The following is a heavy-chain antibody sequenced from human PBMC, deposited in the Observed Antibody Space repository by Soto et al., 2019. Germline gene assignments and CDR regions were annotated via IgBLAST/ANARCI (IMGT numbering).Heavy chain of an antibody. D-gene: IGHD3-10*01. CDR2: IKQDGSEK. CDR1: GFTFSSYW. Sequence: PGGSLRLSCAASGFTFSSYWMSWVRQAPGKGLEWVANIKQDGSEKYYVDSVKGRFTISRDNAKNSLYLQMNSLRAEDTAVYYCARDGLLWFGENWFDPWGQGTLVTVSS. V-gene: IGHV3-7*01. J-gene: IGHJ5*02. CDR3: ARDGLLWFGENWFDP.